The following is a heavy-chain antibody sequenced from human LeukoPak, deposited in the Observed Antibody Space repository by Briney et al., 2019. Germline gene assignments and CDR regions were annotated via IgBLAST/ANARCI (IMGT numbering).Heavy chain of an antibody. CDR3: ADPGVGY. J-gene: IGHJ4*02. Sequence: GGSLRLSCAASGLTFSTYWMHWVRQAPGKGLEWVANIKQDGSEKYYVDSAKGRFTISRDNAQNSLYLQMNNLRADDTAVYYCADPGVGYWGQGTLVTVSS. D-gene: IGHD2-8*01. CDR1: GLTFSTYW. V-gene: IGHV3-7*01. CDR2: IKQDGSEK.